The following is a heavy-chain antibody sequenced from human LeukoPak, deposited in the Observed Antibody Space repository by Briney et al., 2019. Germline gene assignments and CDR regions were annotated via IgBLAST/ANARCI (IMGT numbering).Heavy chain of an antibody. Sequence: SETLSLTCTVSGGSISSSSYYWGWIRQPPGKGLEWIGYIYYSGTTNYNPSLKSRVTMSVDTSKNQFSLKLSSVTAADTAVYYCARDFHCSSGWYSGSWAFDIWGQGTMVTVSS. CDR3: ARDFHCSSGWYSGSWAFDI. J-gene: IGHJ3*02. V-gene: IGHV4-61*05. CDR2: IYYSGTT. D-gene: IGHD6-19*01. CDR1: GGSISSSSYY.